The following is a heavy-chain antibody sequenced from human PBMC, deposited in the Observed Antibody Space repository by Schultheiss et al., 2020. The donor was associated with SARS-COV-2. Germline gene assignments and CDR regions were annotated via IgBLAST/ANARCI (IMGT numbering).Heavy chain of an antibody. Sequence: GESLKISCAASGFTFSSYGMHWVRQAPGKGLEWVAVISYDGSNKYYADSVKGRFTISRDNSQNTLYLQMGSLRAEDTAVYYCATLDHWGGDALDIWGQGTMVTVSS. D-gene: IGHD7-27*01. V-gene: IGHV3-30*03. CDR2: ISYDGSNK. J-gene: IGHJ3*02. CDR3: ATLDHWGGDALDI. CDR1: GFTFSSYG.